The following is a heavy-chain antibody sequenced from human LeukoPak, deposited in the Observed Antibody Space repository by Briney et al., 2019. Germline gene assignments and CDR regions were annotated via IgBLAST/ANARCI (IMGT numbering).Heavy chain of an antibody. CDR1: GFTFSSYG. Sequence: GGSLRLSCAASGFTFSSYGMSWVRQAPGKGLEWVSAISGSGSSTYYADSVKGRFTISRDNSKNTLYLQMNSLRAEDTAVYYCAKGETYYYYYMDVWGKGTTVTISS. CDR3: AKGETYYYYYMDV. CDR2: ISGSGSST. J-gene: IGHJ6*03. V-gene: IGHV3-23*01.